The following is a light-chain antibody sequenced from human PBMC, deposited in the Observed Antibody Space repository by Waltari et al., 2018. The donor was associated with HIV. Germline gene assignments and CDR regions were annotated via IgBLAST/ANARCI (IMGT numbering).Light chain of an antibody. CDR3: QQYNKWPRT. CDR2: GSS. V-gene: IGKV3-15*01. CDR1: QSISSN. J-gene: IGKJ1*01. Sequence: EIVMTQSPGILSVSPGERATLSCRASQSISSNLAWYQQKPGQAPRLLIYGSSTGATGISARFSGSGSGTEFTLTISSLQSEDSAVYYCQQYNKWPRTFGQGTKVEIK.